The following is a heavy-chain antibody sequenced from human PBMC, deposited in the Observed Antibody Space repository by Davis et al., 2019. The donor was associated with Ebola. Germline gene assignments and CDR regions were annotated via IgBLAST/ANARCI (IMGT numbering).Heavy chain of an antibody. CDR2: ISGSGGST. Sequence: PGGSLRLSCAASGFTFSSYAMSWVRQAPGKGLEWVSAISGSGGSTYYADSVKGRFTISRDNSKNTLYLQMNSLRAEDTAVYYCAKDSQRMDFWSGIPGGWFDPWGQGTLVTVSS. J-gene: IGHJ5*02. D-gene: IGHD3-3*01. CDR3: AKDSQRMDFWSGIPGGWFDP. V-gene: IGHV3-23*01. CDR1: GFTFSSYA.